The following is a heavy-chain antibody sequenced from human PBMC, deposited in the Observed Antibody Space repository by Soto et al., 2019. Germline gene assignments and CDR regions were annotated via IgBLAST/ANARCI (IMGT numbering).Heavy chain of an antibody. Sequence: ASVKVSCKASGYTFTNYAIQWVRQAPGQRPEWMGWINAGNGNTKYSQKLQGRLTIARDTSTSTAYMELRSLRSDDTAVYYCARDSVGIAAACWGQGTLVTVSS. CDR2: INAGNGNT. V-gene: IGHV1-3*01. D-gene: IGHD6-13*01. J-gene: IGHJ4*02. CDR1: GYTFTNYA. CDR3: ARDSVGIAAAC.